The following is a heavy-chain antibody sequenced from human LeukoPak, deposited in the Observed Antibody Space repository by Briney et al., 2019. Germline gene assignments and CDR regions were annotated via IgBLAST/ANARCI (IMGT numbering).Heavy chain of an antibody. D-gene: IGHD3-22*01. V-gene: IGHV3-15*01. Sequence: GGSLRLSCAASGFTFSSYSMNWVRQAPGKGLEWLGRIKSKADGGISDYAEPVKGRFTFSRDDSKNTLYLLMNSPKTEDTAVYYCTTTYHYDSSPGSFDYWGQGTLVTVSS. J-gene: IGHJ4*02. CDR1: GFTFSSYS. CDR3: TTTYHYDSSPGSFDY. CDR2: IKSKADGGIS.